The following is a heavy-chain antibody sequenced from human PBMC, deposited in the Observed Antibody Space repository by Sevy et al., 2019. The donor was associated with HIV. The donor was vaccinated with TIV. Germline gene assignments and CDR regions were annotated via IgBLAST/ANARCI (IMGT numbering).Heavy chain of an antibody. D-gene: IGHD4-17*01. Sequence: GGSLRLSCAASGFTFSSFEMNWVRQTPGKGLEWVSFISSSGSLIYYADSVKGRFTISRDNAKNSLYLQMNSLRAEDTGVYYCTRDLPPSATTVAHFDXWGQGTLVTVSS. CDR2: ISSSGSLI. CDR3: TRDLPPSATTVAHFDX. CDR1: GFTFSSFE. J-gene: IGHJ4*02. V-gene: IGHV3-48*03.